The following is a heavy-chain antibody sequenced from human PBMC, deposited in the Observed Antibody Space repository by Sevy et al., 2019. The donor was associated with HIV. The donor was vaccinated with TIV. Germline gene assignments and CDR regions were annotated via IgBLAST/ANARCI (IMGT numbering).Heavy chain of an antibody. CDR1: GYTLTEFS. CDR3: ATTKDYYDSSGYPFDY. J-gene: IGHJ4*02. CDR2: FDPEDGET. Sequence: ASVKVSCKVSGYTLTEFSMHWVRQAPGKGLEWMGTFDPEDGETIDAQKFQGRVTMTEDTSTDTASMELSSLRSEDTAVYYCATTKDYYDSSGYPFDYWGQGTLVTVSS. D-gene: IGHD3-22*01. V-gene: IGHV1-24*01.